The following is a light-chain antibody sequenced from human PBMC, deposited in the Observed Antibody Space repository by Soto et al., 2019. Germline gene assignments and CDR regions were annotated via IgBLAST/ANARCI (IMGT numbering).Light chain of an antibody. V-gene: IGKV3-11*01. CDR1: QSVSSD. J-gene: IGKJ3*01. Sequence: EIVLTQSPGTLSVSPGESATLSCRASQSVSSDLAWYQQKPGQAPRLLIYYTSTRATGFPARFSGGGSGTDFSLTISSLEPEDFAVYYCQQRSHWPPFFTFGPGTKWIS. CDR3: QQRSHWPPFFT. CDR2: YTS.